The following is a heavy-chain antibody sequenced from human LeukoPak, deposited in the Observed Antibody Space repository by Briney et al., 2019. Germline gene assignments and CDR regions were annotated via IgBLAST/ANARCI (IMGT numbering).Heavy chain of an antibody. D-gene: IGHD3-22*01. Sequence: PGGSLRLSCAASGFTFTNYWMSWVRQAPGKGLELVANIKQDRSEKYYVDSVKGRFTISKDNSKNTVYMRMSSLRAEDTALYYCAKRRYDSSGHFDSWGQGTLVTVSS. CDR3: AKRRYDSSGHFDS. CDR1: GFTFTNYW. J-gene: IGHJ4*02. CDR2: IKQDRSEK. V-gene: IGHV3-7*03.